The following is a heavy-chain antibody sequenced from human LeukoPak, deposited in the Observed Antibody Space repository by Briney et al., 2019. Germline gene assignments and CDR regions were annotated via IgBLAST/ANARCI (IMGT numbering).Heavy chain of an antibody. CDR1: GFTYGTYA. V-gene: IGHV3-23*01. CDR2: ISDTGAAT. J-gene: IGHJ4*02. CDR3: AKGVYSTSWWSVDY. D-gene: IGHD2-2*01. Sequence: GGSLRLSCAASGFTYGTYAVSWVRQAPGKGLDWVSAISDTGAATYYADSVRGRFTISRDNSKDTLYLQVSSLRAEDTAVYYCAKGVYSTSWWSVDYWGQGTLVTVSS.